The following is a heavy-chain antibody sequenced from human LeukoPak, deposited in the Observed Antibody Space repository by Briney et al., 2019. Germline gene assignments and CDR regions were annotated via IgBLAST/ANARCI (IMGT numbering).Heavy chain of an antibody. V-gene: IGHV4-39*01. Sequence: SETLSLTCIVSGGSISSSSYYWAWIRQSPGKGLEWIGSIYYSGSTYYNPSLKSRVTISVDTSKNQFSLKLSSVTAADTAVYYCARRINSSSWLRGAYFDYWGQGTLVTVSS. J-gene: IGHJ4*02. CDR1: GGSISSSSYY. CDR2: IYYSGST. CDR3: ARRINSSSWLRGAYFDY. D-gene: IGHD6-13*01.